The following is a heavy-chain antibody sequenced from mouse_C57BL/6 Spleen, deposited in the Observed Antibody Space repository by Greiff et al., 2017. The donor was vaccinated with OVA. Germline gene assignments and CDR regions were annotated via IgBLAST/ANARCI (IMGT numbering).Heavy chain of an antibody. CDR3: SRPFTTVVAREFAY. V-gene: IGHV1-39*01. CDR2: INPNYGTT. CDR1: GYSFTDYN. J-gene: IGHJ3*01. Sequence: VQLQQSGPELVKPGASVKISCKASGYSFTDYNMNWVKQSNGKSLEWIGVINPNYGTTSYTQKFTGKATLTVAQSSSTANRQLNSLTSEDSAVDYCSRPFTTVVAREFAYGGQGTLVTVSA. D-gene: IGHD1-1*01.